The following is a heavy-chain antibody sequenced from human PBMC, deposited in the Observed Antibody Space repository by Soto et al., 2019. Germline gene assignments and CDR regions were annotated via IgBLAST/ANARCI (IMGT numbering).Heavy chain of an antibody. CDR2: INHSGST. Sequence: SETLSLTCTVSGGSVSSGSYYWSWIRQPPGKGLEWIGEINHSGSTNYNPSLKSRVTISVDTSKNQFSLKLSSVTAADTAVYYWGRGGGFCGGGSCAAYYYYGMDVGGQGTRVTVSS. V-gene: IGHV4-39*07. CDR3: GRGGGFCGGGSCAAYYYYGMDV. J-gene: IGHJ6*02. CDR1: GGSVSSGSYY. D-gene: IGHD2-15*01.